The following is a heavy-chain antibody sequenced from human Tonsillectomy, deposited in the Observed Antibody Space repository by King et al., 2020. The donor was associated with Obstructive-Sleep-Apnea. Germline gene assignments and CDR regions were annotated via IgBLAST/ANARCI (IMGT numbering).Heavy chain of an antibody. D-gene: IGHD2-15*01. CDR1: GGSINNSY. Sequence: QLQESGPGLVKPSETLSLTCTVSGGSINNSYWSWIRQPAGKGLEWFGHIYSGGITNYNPSLKSRVTMSVDTSKKQFSLKLSSVTAADTAVYYCARDRGISAFDIWGQGTMVTVSS. J-gene: IGHJ3*02. V-gene: IGHV4-4*07. CDR3: ARDRGISAFDI. CDR2: IYSGGIT.